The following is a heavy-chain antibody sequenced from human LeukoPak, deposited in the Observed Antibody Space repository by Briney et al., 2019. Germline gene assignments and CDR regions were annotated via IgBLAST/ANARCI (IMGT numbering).Heavy chain of an antibody. D-gene: IGHD3-10*01. V-gene: IGHV3-23*01. CDR3: ARDYYGSGSYGY. CDR2: ISGGGGTT. CDR1: RFTFSSYS. Sequence: PGGSLRLSCAASRFTFSSYSMNWVRQAPGMGLEWVSTISGGGGTTYYADSVKGRFTISRDNSKDTLYLQMNSLRAEDTAVYYCARDYYGSGSYGYWGQGTLVTVSS. J-gene: IGHJ4*02.